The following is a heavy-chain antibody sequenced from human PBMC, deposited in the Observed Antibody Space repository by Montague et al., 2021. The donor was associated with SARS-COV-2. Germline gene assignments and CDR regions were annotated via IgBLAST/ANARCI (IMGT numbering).Heavy chain of an antibody. CDR1: GGSISSSSHY. J-gene: IGHJ6*02. V-gene: IGHV4-39*07. D-gene: IGHD3-10*01. CDR2: IYYSGST. Sequence: SETLSLTCTVSGGSISSSSHYWGWIRQPPGKGLEWIGSIYYSGSTYYNPSLKSRVTISVDTSKNQFSLKLSSVTAADTAVYYCARSPMVRGVTYYGMDVWGQGTTVTVSS. CDR3: ARSPMVRGVTYYGMDV.